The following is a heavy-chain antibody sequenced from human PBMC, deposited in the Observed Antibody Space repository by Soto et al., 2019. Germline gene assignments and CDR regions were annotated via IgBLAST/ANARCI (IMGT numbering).Heavy chain of an antibody. CDR1: GGSFSDYA. Sequence: GASVKVSCKTYGGSFSDYAINWVRQAPGQGLEWMGGIIPMYGIANYAPKFQGRVTITADESTRTAYMELSSLRSEDTAVYYCATVKAAAASRAYYYYGMDVWGQGTTVTVSS. CDR3: ATVKAAAASRAYYYYGMDV. D-gene: IGHD6-13*01. V-gene: IGHV1-69*13. CDR2: IIPMYGIA. J-gene: IGHJ6*02.